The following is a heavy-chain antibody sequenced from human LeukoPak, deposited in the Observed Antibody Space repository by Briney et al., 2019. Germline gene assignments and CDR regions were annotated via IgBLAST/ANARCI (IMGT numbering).Heavy chain of an antibody. D-gene: IGHD6-13*01. CDR3: ARDRDQLLAEAAAGILYDAFDI. V-gene: IGHV3-30-3*01. CDR1: GFTFSSYA. Sequence: PGGSLRLSCAASGFTFSSYAMHWVRQAPGKGLEWVAVISYDGSNKYYADSVKGRFTISRDNSKNTLYLQMNSLRAEDTAVYYCARDRDQLLAEAAAGILYDAFDIWGQGTMVTVSS. J-gene: IGHJ3*02. CDR2: ISYDGSNK.